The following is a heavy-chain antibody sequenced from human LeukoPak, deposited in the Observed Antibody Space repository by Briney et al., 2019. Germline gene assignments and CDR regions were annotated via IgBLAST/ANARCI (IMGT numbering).Heavy chain of an antibody. CDR1: GFTFGSYN. D-gene: IGHD3-3*01. Sequence: GGSLRLSCAASGFTFGSYNMNWVRQAPGKGLEWVSYISDSSGTIYYADSVKGRFTISRDNAKNSLYLQMNSLRDEDTAVYYCARDVDAPYDLYFDYWGQGTLVTVSS. J-gene: IGHJ4*02. CDR3: ARDVDAPYDLYFDY. CDR2: ISDSSGTI. V-gene: IGHV3-48*02.